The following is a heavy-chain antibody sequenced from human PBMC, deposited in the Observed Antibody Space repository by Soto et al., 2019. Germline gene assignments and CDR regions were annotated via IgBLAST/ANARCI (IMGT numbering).Heavy chain of an antibody. J-gene: IGHJ6*03. Sequence: ASVKVSCKASGYTFTSYDINWVRQATGQGLEWMGWMNPNSGNTGYAQKFQGRVTMTRNTSISTAYMELSSLRSEDTAVYYCARTYCSGGSCYSPARYYYYMDVWGKGTKVTVS. CDR1: GYTFTSYD. D-gene: IGHD2-15*01. V-gene: IGHV1-8*01. CDR2: MNPNSGNT. CDR3: ARTYCSGGSCYSPARYYYYMDV.